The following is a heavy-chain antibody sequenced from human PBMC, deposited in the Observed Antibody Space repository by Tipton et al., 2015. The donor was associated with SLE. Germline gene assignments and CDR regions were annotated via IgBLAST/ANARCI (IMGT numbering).Heavy chain of an antibody. CDR1: GYTFTTYG. Sequence: QSGAEVKKPGASVKVSCKASGYTFTTYGISWVRQAPGQGLEWMGWISAYNGHTNYAQKLQDRVTLTTDTSTSTAYMELRSLRSDDTAVYYCARDYGGNSDFDYWGQGTLVTVSS. CDR2: ISAYNGHT. V-gene: IGHV1-18*01. J-gene: IGHJ4*02. CDR3: ARDYGGNSDFDY. D-gene: IGHD4-23*01.